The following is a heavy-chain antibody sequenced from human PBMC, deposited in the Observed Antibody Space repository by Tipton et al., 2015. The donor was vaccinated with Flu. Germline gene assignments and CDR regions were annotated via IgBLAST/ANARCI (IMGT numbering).Heavy chain of an antibody. CDR2: IYTTGDT. Sequence: TLSLTCTVSGGSVSSGRYYWSWLRQTAGKGLEWIGRIYTTGDTNYNPSLESRVTISVDTSKKQFSLKLKSKTAADTAVYYCAREFLFFGELSTAYYFDSWGQGTLVTVSS. CDR3: AREFLFFGELSTAYYFDS. CDR1: GGSVSSGRYY. V-gene: IGHV4-61*02. J-gene: IGHJ4*02. D-gene: IGHD3-16*01.